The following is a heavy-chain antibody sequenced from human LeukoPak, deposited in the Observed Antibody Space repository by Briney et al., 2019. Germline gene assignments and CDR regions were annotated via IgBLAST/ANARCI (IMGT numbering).Heavy chain of an antibody. Sequence: SETLSLTCAVYGGSFSGYYWSWIRQPPGKGLEWIGEINHSGSTNYNPSLKSRVTISVDTSKNQFSLKLSSVTAADTAVCYCARGSMVYAWYYYGMDVWGQGTTVTVSS. CDR3: ARGSMVYAWYYYGMDV. J-gene: IGHJ6*02. D-gene: IGHD2-8*01. CDR2: INHSGST. CDR1: GGSFSGYY. V-gene: IGHV4-34*01.